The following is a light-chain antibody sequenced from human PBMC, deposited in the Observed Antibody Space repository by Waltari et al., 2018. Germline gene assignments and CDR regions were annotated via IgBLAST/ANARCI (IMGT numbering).Light chain of an antibody. CDR3: QQSYSTPLT. J-gene: IGKJ4*01. CDR1: QSISSY. Sequence: DIQMTQSPSSLSASVGDRVTITCRASQSISSYLNWYQQKPGKDHKLLIYAASSLQSGVPSRFSGSGSATDFTLTISSLQPEDFATYYCQQSYSTPLTFGGGTKVEIK. V-gene: IGKV1-39*01. CDR2: AAS.